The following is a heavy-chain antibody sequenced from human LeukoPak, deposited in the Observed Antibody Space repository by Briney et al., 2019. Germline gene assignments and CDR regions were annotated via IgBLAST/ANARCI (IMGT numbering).Heavy chain of an antibody. CDR1: GFTFSNYY. Sequence: PGGSLRLSCAASGFTFSNYYMSWIRQAPGKGLEWVSYISSSVSTIYYADSVKGRFTISRDNAKNSLYLQMNSLTAEDTAVYNCATYSSPYAFDIWGQETMVTVSS. J-gene: IGHJ3*02. D-gene: IGHD6-13*01. CDR2: ISSSVSTI. V-gene: IGHV3-11*01. CDR3: ATYSSPYAFDI.